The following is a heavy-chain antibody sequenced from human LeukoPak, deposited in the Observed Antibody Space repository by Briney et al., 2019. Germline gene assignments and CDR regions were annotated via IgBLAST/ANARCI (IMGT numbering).Heavy chain of an antibody. CDR3: AKDLYYYYYMDV. CDR2: LRYDATSN. J-gene: IGHJ6*03. Sequence: PGGSLRLSCAASGFTFSTYGMHWVRQAPGKGLEWVSFLRYDATSNYYAESVKGRFTISRDNSKNTLYLQMNSLRAEDTAVYYCAKDLYYYYYMDVWGKGTTVTISS. V-gene: IGHV3-30*02. CDR1: GFTFSTYG.